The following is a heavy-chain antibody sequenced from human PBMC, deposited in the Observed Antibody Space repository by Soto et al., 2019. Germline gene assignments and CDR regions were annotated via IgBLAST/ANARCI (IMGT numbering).Heavy chain of an antibody. J-gene: IGHJ6*02. D-gene: IGHD1-7*01. CDR1: GGTFTSCG. Sequence: ASVKVSWKDSGGTFTSCGISWVRQAPGRGLEWVGWISAYNGNTNYAQKLQGRVTMTTDTSTSTAYMELRSLRSDDTAVYYCARQTPYNCNYGPLEAYYYGMDIWG. V-gene: IGHV1-18*04. CDR3: ARQTPYNCNYGPLEAYYYGMDI. CDR2: ISAYNGNT.